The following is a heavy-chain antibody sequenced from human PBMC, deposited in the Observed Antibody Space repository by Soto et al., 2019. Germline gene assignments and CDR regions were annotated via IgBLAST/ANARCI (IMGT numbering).Heavy chain of an antibody. V-gene: IGHV1-46*03. Sequence: ASVKVSCKASGYTFTSYYMHWVRQAPGQGLEWMGIINPSGGSTSYAQKFQGRVTMTRDTSTSTVYMELSSLRSEDTAVYYCARDFRYYYGSGSYSARYYYYYYGMDVWGQGTTVTVSS. CDR3: ARDFRYYYGSGSYSARYYYYYYGMDV. CDR2: INPSGGST. D-gene: IGHD3-10*01. CDR1: GYTFTSYY. J-gene: IGHJ6*02.